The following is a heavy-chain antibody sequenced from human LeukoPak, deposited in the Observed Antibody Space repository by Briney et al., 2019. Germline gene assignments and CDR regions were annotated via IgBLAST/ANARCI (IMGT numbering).Heavy chain of an antibody. D-gene: IGHD2-21*01. CDR3: ASDQSCGGDCDSTFEY. CDR1: GYTLTGYY. V-gene: IGHV1-2*02. J-gene: IGHJ4*02. CDR2: INPNSGGT. Sequence: SVKVSCKASGYTLTGYYMHWVRRAPGQGLEWMGWINPNSGGTNYAQKFQGRVTMTRDKSISTAYMELSRLRYDDTSVHYCASDQSCGGDCDSTFEYRGQGTLVTVSS.